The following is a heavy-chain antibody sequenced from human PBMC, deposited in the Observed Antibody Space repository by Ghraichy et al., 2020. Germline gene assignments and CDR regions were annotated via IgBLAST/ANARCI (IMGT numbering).Heavy chain of an antibody. Sequence: AETLSLTCAVYGGSFSGYYWSWIRQPPGKGLEWIGEINHSGSTNYNPSLKSRVTISVDTSKNQFSLKLSSVTAADTAVYYCARTAIWFGYDAFDIWGQGTMVTVSS. CDR1: GGSFSGYY. CDR3: ARTAIWFGYDAFDI. J-gene: IGHJ3*02. CDR2: INHSGST. D-gene: IGHD3-10*01. V-gene: IGHV4-34*01.